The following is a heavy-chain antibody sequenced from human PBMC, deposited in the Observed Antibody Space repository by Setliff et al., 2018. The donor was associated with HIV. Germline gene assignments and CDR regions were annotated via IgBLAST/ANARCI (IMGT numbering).Heavy chain of an antibody. CDR1: GGSLSGYH. CDR2: INHSGST. Sequence: PSETLSLTSAVYGGSLSGYHWSWIRQSPEKGLEWIGEINHSGSTNYNPSLKSRVTMSVDTSKNQFSLKLSSVTAADTAVYYCARGGGYDRSGYYPFDYWGQGTPVTVSS. CDR3: ARGGGYDRSGYYPFDY. V-gene: IGHV4-34*01. D-gene: IGHD3-22*01. J-gene: IGHJ4*02.